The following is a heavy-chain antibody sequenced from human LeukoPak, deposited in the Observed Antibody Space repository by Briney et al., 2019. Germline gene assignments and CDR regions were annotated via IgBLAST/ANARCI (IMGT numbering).Heavy chain of an antibody. CDR2: RKQDGSEK. J-gene: IGHJ5*02. CDR3: ARALYSSSWYEEKWFDP. V-gene: IGHV3-7*04. Sequence: HPGGSLRLSCAASGFTFSSYWMSWVRQAPGKGLEWVANRKQDGSEKYYVDSVKGRFTISRDNAKNSLYLQMNSLRGEDTAVYYCARALYSSSWYEEKWFDPWGQGTLVTVSS. CDR1: GFTFSSYW. D-gene: IGHD6-13*01.